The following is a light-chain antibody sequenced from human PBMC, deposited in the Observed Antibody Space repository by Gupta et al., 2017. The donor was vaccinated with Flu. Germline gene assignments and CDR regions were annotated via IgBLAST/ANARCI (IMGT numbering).Light chain of an antibody. V-gene: IGLV2-11*01. CDR3: CSYAGAYTWV. Sequence: NSDVGGYTYVSWCQQHPGKAPKLIIYDVSKRPSGVPDRFSGSKSGNTASLTISGLQAEDEADYYCCSYAGAYTWVFGGGTKLTVL. J-gene: IGLJ3*02. CDR2: DVS. CDR1: NSDVGGYTY.